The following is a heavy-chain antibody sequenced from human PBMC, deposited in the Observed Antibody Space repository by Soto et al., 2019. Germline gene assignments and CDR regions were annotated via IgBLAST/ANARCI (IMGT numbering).Heavy chain of an antibody. CDR1: GFTFSSYW. D-gene: IGHD5-18*01. CDR2: IHSDGSTT. V-gene: IGHV3-74*01. CDR3: ASFSRGYSYG. Sequence: VPLVESGGGLVQPGGSLRLSCAASGFTFSSYWMHWVRQAPGKGLVWVARIHSDGSTTNYADSVKGRFTISRDNAKNTLYLQMNSLRAEDTAVYYCASFSRGYSYGWGQGTLVTVSS. J-gene: IGHJ4*02.